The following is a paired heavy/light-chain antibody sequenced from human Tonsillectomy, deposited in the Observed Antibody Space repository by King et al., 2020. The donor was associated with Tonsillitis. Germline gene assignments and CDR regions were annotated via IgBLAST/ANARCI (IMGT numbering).Light chain of an antibody. J-gene: IGKJ1*01. CDR2: KAS. Sequence: DIQMTQSPSILSASVGDRVTITCRASQNIWTSVAWYQQKPGKAPKLLIFKASTLESGVPSRFSASGSGTEFSLTISSLQPDDFATYYCQQYYSHSTFGQGTKVEIK. V-gene: IGKV1-5*03. CDR1: QNIWTS. CDR3: QQYYSHST.
Heavy chain of an antibody. CDR1: GFTFRNYA. D-gene: IGHD3-16*01. CDR3: AKDWRDCDSPQCPYYFDS. Sequence: EVQLLGSGGGLVQPGESLKLSCATSGFTFRNYAMSWVRQAPGKGLEWVSAISGSGSFTYYADSVKGRLTISRDNSKDTLYLQMNSLRAEDTAVYYCAKDWRDCDSPQCPYYFDSWGQGTLVTVSS. J-gene: IGHJ4*02. CDR2: ISGSGSFT. V-gene: IGHV3-23*01.